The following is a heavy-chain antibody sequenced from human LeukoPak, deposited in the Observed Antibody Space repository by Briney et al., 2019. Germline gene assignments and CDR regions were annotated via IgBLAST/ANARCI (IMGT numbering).Heavy chain of an antibody. D-gene: IGHD5-24*01. CDR3: RRGHYDGYA. V-gene: IGHV3-7*01. J-gene: IGHJ5*02. CDR1: GFTFSTSW. Sequence: GGSLRLSCVGSGFTFSTSWMNWVRQAPGKGLEWVANIKADGSEKYYVDSVNGRFTISRDNAKNSLYLQMDSLRVEDTAIYYRRRGHYDGYAWDEGTLVTVSS. CDR2: IKADGSEK.